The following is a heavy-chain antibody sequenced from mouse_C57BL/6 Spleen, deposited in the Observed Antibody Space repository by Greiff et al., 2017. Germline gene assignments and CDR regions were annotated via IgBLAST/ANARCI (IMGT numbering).Heavy chain of an antibody. CDR1: GYTFTSYW. CDR2: IYPSDSET. D-gene: IGHD3-2*02. Sequence: QVQLQQPGAELVRPGSSVKLSCKASGYTFTSYWMDWVKQRPGQGLEWIGNIYPSDSETHYNQKFKDKATLTVDKSSSTAYMQLSSLTSEDSAVYYCARLETAQATAWFAYWGQGTLVTVSA. J-gene: IGHJ3*01. CDR3: ARLETAQATAWFAY. V-gene: IGHV1-61*01.